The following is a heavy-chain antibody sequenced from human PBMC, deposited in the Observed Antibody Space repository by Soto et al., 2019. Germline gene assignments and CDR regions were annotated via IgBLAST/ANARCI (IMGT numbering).Heavy chain of an antibody. CDR1: GYTFTSYA. J-gene: IGHJ4*02. D-gene: IGHD5-18*01. Sequence: SSVNVSCKASGYTFTSYAMHWVRQAPGQRLEWMGWINAGNGNTKYSQKFQGRVTITRDTSASTAYMELSSLRSEDTAVYYCARGLNGYSHYFDYWGQGTLVTVS. CDR2: INAGNGNT. V-gene: IGHV1-3*01. CDR3: ARGLNGYSHYFDY.